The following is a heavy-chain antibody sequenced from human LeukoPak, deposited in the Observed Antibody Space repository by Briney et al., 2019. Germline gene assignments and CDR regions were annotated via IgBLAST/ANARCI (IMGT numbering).Heavy chain of an antibody. CDR3: ARSNEGGGYDYVSVLRPDY. CDR1: GGSISSYY. CDR2: IYYSGST. J-gene: IGHJ4*02. Sequence: SETLSLTCTVSGGSISSYYWSWIWQPPGKGLEWIGYIYYSGSTNYNPSLKSRVTISVDTSKNQFSLKLSSVTAADTAVYYCARSNEGGGYDYVSVLRPDYWGQGTLVTVSS. D-gene: IGHD5-12*01. V-gene: IGHV4-59*01.